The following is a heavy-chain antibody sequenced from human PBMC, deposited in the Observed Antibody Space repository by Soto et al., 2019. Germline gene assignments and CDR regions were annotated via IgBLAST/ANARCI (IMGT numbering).Heavy chain of an antibody. J-gene: IGHJ4*02. Sequence: EVQLGESGGGLVRPGGSLRLSCVASGFTFNNAWMNWVRQAPGKGLGWAGRIRSKADGGTIDYAAPVKDRFTISRDDSKNTLHLQMNSLKTEDTAVYYCTREPDYSNYFEYWGQGTLVTVSS. CDR3: TREPDYSNYFEY. D-gene: IGHD4-4*01. CDR2: IRSKADGGTI. CDR1: GFTFNNAW. V-gene: IGHV3-15*07.